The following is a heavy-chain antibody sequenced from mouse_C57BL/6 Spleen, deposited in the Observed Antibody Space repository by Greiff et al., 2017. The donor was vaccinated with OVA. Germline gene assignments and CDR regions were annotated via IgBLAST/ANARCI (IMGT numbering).Heavy chain of an antibody. J-gene: IGHJ3*01. CDR1: GFSLTSYG. CDR3: ASLNTWFAY. V-gene: IGHV2-2*01. CDR2: IWSGGST. Sequence: VHLVESGPGLVQPSQSLSITCTVSGFSLTSYGVHWVRQSQGKGLEWLGVIWSGGSTDYTAAFISSMSLSNDTSKSQVFFNMNSLQADATALYYCASLNTWFAYWGQGTLVTVSA.